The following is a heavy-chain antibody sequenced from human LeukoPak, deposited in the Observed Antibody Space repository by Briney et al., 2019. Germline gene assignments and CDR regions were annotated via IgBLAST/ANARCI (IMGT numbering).Heavy chain of an antibody. J-gene: IGHJ6*02. V-gene: IGHV4-59*01. Sequence: KPSETLSLTCAVYGGSFSGYYWSWIRQPPGKGLEWIGYIYYSGGTNYNPSLKSRVTISVDTSKNQFSLKLSSVTAADTAVYYCARDPTVPSSYYYGMDVWGQGTTVTVSS. CDR1: GGSFSGYY. CDR3: ARDPTVPSSYYYGMDV. D-gene: IGHD4-17*01. CDR2: IYYSGGT.